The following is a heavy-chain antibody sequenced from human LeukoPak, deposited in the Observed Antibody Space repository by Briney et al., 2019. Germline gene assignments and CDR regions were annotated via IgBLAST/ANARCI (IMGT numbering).Heavy chain of an antibody. Sequence: GGSLRLSCAASGFTFSTYAMSWVRQAPGKGLEWVSVISGTGGDTYFAGSVKGRFTISRDNSKNTLFLQMNSLRAEDTAIYYCAKDKAQLLYRAPNWFDPWGQGTLVTVSS. V-gene: IGHV3-23*01. CDR1: GFTFSTYA. J-gene: IGHJ5*02. CDR3: AKDKAQLLYRAPNWFDP. CDR2: ISGTGGDT. D-gene: IGHD2-2*02.